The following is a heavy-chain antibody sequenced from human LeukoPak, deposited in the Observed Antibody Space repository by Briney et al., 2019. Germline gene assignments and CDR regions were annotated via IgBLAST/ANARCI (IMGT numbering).Heavy chain of an antibody. J-gene: IGHJ4*02. CDR1: GYSFANFG. CDR2: ISAYNGHT. D-gene: IGHD3-22*01. Sequence: ASVKVSCKASGYSFANFGISWVRQAPGQGLEWMGWISAYNGHTKYAQNLQGRLTMTTDTSTSTAYMELRSLRSDDTAMYYCARLEGHSSGHTPALDYWGQGTLVTVSS. V-gene: IGHV1-18*01. CDR3: ARLEGHSSGHTPALDY.